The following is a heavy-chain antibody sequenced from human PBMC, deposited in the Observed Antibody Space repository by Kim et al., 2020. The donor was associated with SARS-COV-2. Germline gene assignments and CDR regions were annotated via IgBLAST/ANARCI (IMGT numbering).Heavy chain of an antibody. J-gene: IGHJ6*02. D-gene: IGHD3-3*01. V-gene: IGHV3-30-3*01. CDR2: ISYDGSNK. Sequence: GGSLRLSCAASGFTFSSYAMHWVRQAPGKGLEWVAVISYDGSNKYYADSVKGRFTISRDNSKNTLYLQMNSLRAEDTAVYYCARDGPSDFWSGNYGMDVWGQGTTVTVSS. CDR1: GFTFSSYA. CDR3: ARDGPSDFWSGNYGMDV.